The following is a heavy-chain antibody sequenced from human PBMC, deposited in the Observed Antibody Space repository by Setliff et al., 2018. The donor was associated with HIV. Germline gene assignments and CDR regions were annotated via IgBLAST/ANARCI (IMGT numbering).Heavy chain of an antibody. Sequence: SETLSLTCAVSGYSISSGYYWGWIRQPPGKGLEWIGGIYHSGNTYYNPSLKSRVTISVDTSKNQFSLKLSSVTAADTAAYYCARSVAGTLVWSLWGQGTLVTVSS. CDR2: IYHSGNT. V-gene: IGHV4-38-2*01. CDR1: GYSISSGYY. D-gene: IGHD6-13*01. J-gene: IGHJ4*02. CDR3: ARSVAGTLVWSL.